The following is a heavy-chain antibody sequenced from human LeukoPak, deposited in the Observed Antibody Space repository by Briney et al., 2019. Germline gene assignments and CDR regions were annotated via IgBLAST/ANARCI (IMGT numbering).Heavy chain of an antibody. D-gene: IGHD3-22*01. CDR3: AKDMEGYYDSSGKGNYYYYGMDV. V-gene: IGHV3-9*01. Sequence: GRSLRLSCAASGFTFDDYAMHWVRQAPGKGLEWVSGISWNSGSIGHADSVKGRFTISRDNAKNSLYLQMNSLRAEDTALYYCAKDMEGYYDSSGKGNYYYYGMDVWGQGTTVTVSS. J-gene: IGHJ6*02. CDR1: GFTFDDYA. CDR2: ISWNSGSI.